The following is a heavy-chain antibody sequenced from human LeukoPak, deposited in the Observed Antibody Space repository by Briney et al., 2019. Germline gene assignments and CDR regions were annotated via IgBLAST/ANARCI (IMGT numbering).Heavy chain of an antibody. CDR2: MNPNSGNT. CDR3: ARVWVVTAVMDV. J-gene: IGHJ6*03. V-gene: IGHV1-8*01. Sequence: EASVKVSCKASGYTFASYDINWVRQATGQGLEWMGWMNPNSGNTGYAQKFQGRVTMTRDTSISTAYMELSRLRSDDTAVYYCARVWVVTAVMDVWGKGTTVTVSS. CDR1: GYTFASYD. D-gene: IGHD2-21*02.